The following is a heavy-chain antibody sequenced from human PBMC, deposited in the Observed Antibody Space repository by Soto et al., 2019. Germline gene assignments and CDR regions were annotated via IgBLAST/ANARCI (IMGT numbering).Heavy chain of an antibody. V-gene: IGHV4-39*01. CDR2: MYHTGST. CDR1: GVSITRSGFY. J-gene: IGHJ4*02. Sequence: QLHLHESGPGLVKPSETLSLSCSVSGVSITRSGFYWAWIRRPPGKELEWIGSMYHTGSTYYKPSLESRLTMSVDTSKSQFSLRLTSMTAADAGVYFCARVRGGDTHVFDFWGQGARVTVSS. CDR3: ARVRGGDTHVFDF. D-gene: IGHD3-10*01.